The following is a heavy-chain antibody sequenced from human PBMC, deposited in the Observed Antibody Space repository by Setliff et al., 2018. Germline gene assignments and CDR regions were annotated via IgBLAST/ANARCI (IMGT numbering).Heavy chain of an antibody. CDR2: IYHSGST. D-gene: IGHD4-17*01. V-gene: IGHV4-4*02. Sequence: PGGSLRLSCAASGFTFSSYAMHWVRQPPGKGLEWIGEIYHSGSTNYNPSLKSRVTISVDKSKNQFSLKLSSVTAADTAVYYCARDWRDYGAMGYWGQGTLVTVSS. J-gene: IGHJ4*02. CDR3: ARDWRDYGAMGY. CDR1: GFTFSSYA.